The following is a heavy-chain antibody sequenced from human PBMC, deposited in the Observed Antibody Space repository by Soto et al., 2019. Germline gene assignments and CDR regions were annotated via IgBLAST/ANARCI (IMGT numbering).Heavy chain of an antibody. CDR2: ISGSGGST. V-gene: IGHV3-23*01. D-gene: IGHD1-20*01. CDR3: AKDPPNNWNEVDDAFDI. CDR1: GFTFSSYA. Sequence: EVQLLESGGGLVQPGGSLRLSCAASGFTFSSYAMSWVRQAPGKGLEWVSAISGSGGSTYYADSVKGRFTISRDNSKNTLYLQMNSLRAEDTAVYYCAKDPPNNWNEVDDAFDIWGQGTMVTVSS. J-gene: IGHJ3*02.